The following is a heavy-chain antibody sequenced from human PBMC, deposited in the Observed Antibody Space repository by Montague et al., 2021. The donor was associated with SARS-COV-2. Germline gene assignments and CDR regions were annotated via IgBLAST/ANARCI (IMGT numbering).Heavy chain of an antibody. CDR1: GGSFSVFY. CDR2: INHSGTA. V-gene: IGHV4-34*01. Sequence: SGTLSLTCAVYGGSFSVFYWSWIRQSPGSGLEWIADINHSGTANYNPSLKSRVSISVDTSKNQFTLKLTSVTAADTAMYYCAKEREAVRAAGTLVAFDLWGQGTMVTVSS. J-gene: IGHJ3*01. D-gene: IGHD2-15*01. CDR3: AKEREAVRAAGTLVAFDL.